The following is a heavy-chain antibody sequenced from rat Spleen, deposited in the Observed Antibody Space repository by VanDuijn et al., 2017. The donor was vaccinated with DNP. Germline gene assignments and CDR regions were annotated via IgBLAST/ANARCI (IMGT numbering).Heavy chain of an antibody. CDR3: VRVAIASYAMDA. D-gene: IGHD1-2*01. CDR1: GFTFSAYY. CDR2: ISSGGGNT. Sequence: EVQLVESGGGLVQPGRSLKLSCAASGFTFSAYYMAWVRQAPTKGLEWVASISSGGGNTYYRDSLKGRFTISRDNAKNTLYLQMNSLRSEDTATYCCVRVAIASYAMDAWGQGTSVTVSS. J-gene: IGHJ4*01. V-gene: IGHV5-25*01.